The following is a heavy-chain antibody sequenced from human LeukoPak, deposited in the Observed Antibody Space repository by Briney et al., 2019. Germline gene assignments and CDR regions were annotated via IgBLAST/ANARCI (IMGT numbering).Heavy chain of an antibody. J-gene: IGHJ3*02. CDR2: INPNSGGT. CDR3: ASWADYALDAFDI. V-gene: IGHV1-2*02. CDR1: GYTFTSYG. D-gene: IGHD3-16*01. Sequence: ASVKVSCKASGYTFTSYGISWVRQAPGQGLEWMGWINPNSGGTNYAQKFQGRVTMTRDTSISTAYMELSRLRSDDTAVYYCASWADYALDAFDIWGQGTMVTVSS.